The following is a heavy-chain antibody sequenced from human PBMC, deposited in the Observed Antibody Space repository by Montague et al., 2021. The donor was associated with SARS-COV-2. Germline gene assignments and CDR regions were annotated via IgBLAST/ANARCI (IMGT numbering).Heavy chain of an antibody. CDR3: ARSGGVYTESCYLEEYCYGMDV. J-gene: IGHJ6*02. V-gene: IGHV4-34*01. Sequence: SETLSLTCTVYGGSFSGYYWSWIRQPPGKGLEWIGEINHSGSINYNPSLKSRVTISVDTSKNHFSLKLSSVTAADTAVYYCARSGGVYTESCYLEEYCYGMDVWGQGTTVTVSS. CDR1: GGSFSGYY. D-gene: IGHD2-15*01. CDR2: INHSGSI.